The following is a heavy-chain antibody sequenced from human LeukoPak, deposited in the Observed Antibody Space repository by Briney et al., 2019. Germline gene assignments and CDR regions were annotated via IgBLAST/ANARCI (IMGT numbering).Heavy chain of an antibody. D-gene: IGHD3-22*01. J-gene: IGHJ4*02. CDR1: GYTFTGYY. CDR2: INPNSGGT. Sequence: ASVKVSCKASGYTFTGYYMHWVRQAPGQGLEWMGWINPNSGGTNCAQKFQGRVTITADKSTSTAYMELSSLRSEDTAVYYCASSPDPDYYDSSGLYYFDYWGQGTLVTVSS. V-gene: IGHV1-2*02. CDR3: ASSPDPDYYDSSGLYYFDY.